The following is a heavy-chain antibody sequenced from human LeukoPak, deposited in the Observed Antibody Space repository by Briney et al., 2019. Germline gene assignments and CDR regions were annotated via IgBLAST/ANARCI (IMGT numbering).Heavy chain of an antibody. CDR1: GYTFTSYY. V-gene: IGHV1-46*01. CDR2: INPSGGST. D-gene: IGHD4-23*01. CDR3: ARMTTVVTPKTHLHFDY. Sequence: ASVKVSCKASGYTFTSYYMHWVRQAPGQGLEWMRIINPSGGSTSYAQKFQGRVTMTRDTSTSTVYMELSSLRSEDTAVYYCARMTTVVTPKTHLHFDYWGQGTLVTVSS. J-gene: IGHJ4*02.